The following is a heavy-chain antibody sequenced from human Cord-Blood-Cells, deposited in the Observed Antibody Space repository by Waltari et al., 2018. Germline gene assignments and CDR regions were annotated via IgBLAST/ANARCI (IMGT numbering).Heavy chain of an antibody. CDR3: ARDPGTTGTTYYYYYGMDV. V-gene: IGHV1-2*04. Sequence: QVQLVQSGAEVKKPGASVKVSCKASGYTFTGYYMHLVRQAPVQGPEWMGWINPNSGGTNYAQKFRGWVTMTRDTSISTAYMELSRLRSDDTAVYYCARDPGTTGTTYYYYYGMDVWGQGTTVTVSS. D-gene: IGHD1-1*01. CDR1: GYTFTGYY. J-gene: IGHJ6*02. CDR2: INPNSGGT.